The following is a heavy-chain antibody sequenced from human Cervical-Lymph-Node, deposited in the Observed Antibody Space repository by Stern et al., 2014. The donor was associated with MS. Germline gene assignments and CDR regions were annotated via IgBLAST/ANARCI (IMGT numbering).Heavy chain of an antibody. Sequence: VQLVQSGAEVKKPGASVKVSCKTSGYIFTGYYIHWVRQAPGQGLEWMAWINPNTGGTKYAQKFQGRVTMSRDMSISTAYVELSSLTSDDTAVYYCARDQRGITIFGVVTDYYYLGMDVWGQGTTVTVSS. CDR2: INPNTGGT. J-gene: IGHJ6*02. D-gene: IGHD3-3*01. V-gene: IGHV1-2*02. CDR3: ARDQRGITIFGVVTDYYYLGMDV. CDR1: GYIFTGYY.